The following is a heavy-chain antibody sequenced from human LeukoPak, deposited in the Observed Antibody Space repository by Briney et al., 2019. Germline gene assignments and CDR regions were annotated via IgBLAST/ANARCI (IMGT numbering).Heavy chain of an antibody. D-gene: IGHD6-6*01. J-gene: IGHJ4*02. CDR2: IFYSGST. CDR1: GGSISTSSYY. V-gene: IGHV4-39*07. Sequence: PSETLSLTCTVSGGSISTSSYYWGWVRQPPGKGLEWIGNIFYSGSTYYSPSLKSRVTISLDTSRNQFSLKLSSVTAADTAVYYCASLRTTPPSCSSSFFDYWGQGTLVTVSS. CDR3: ASLRTTPPSCSSSFFDY.